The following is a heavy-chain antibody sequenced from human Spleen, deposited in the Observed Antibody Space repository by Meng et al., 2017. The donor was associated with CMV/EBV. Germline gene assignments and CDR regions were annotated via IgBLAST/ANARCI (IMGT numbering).Heavy chain of an antibody. CDR3: ATAYGSGSYYNTRVWDYYYGMDV. J-gene: IGHJ6*02. D-gene: IGHD3-10*01. Sequence: IGWVRQMPGKGLEWMGIIYPGDSDTRYSPSFQGQVTISADKSISTAYLQWSSLKASDTAMYYCATAYGSGSYYNTRVWDYYYGMDVWGQGTTVTVSS. CDR2: IYPGDSDT. V-gene: IGHV5-51*01.